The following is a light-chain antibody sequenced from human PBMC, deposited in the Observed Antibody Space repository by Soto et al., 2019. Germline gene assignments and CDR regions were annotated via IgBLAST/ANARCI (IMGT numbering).Light chain of an antibody. Sequence: EIVLTQSPATLSLSPGERATLSCRASQSVSSYLAWYQQKPGQAPRLLIHEASNRATGIPARFSGSGSGTDFTLTISSLEPEDFAVYYCQQRSNWPSLTFGQGTRLEIK. CDR1: QSVSSY. J-gene: IGKJ5*01. CDR2: EAS. V-gene: IGKV3-11*01. CDR3: QQRSNWPSLT.